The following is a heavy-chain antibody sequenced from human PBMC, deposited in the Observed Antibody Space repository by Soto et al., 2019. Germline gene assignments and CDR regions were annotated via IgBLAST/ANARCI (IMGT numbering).Heavy chain of an antibody. CDR2: IYYDGSKE. CDR1: GFTFNNFA. D-gene: IGHD3-9*01. CDR3: ARHYDIETRDDY. J-gene: IGHJ4*02. V-gene: IGHV3-33*01. Sequence: QVQLVESGGGVVQPGRSLRLSCDASGFTFNNFAMHWVRQAPGKGLEWVAIIYYDGSKEYYANSVKGRFTISRDNFKNTLYLQMNSLRAEDTAVYYCARHYDIETRDDYWGQGTLVTVSS.